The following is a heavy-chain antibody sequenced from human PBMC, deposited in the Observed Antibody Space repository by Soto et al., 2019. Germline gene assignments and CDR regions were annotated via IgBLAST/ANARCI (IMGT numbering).Heavy chain of an antibody. D-gene: IGHD3-16*01. J-gene: IGHJ4*02. Sequence: EVQLVESGGGLVQPGGYLRLSCVASGFSFDRYAINWVRQAPGKGLEWLSWISVDSVSIEYSDSVTGRFTMSRDDAKNLVYLQMNSLQDEDTAVYYCARDHRWAFDYWGQGTLVTVTS. CDR2: ISVDSVSI. CDR3: ARDHRWAFDY. CDR1: GFSFDRYA. V-gene: IGHV3-48*02.